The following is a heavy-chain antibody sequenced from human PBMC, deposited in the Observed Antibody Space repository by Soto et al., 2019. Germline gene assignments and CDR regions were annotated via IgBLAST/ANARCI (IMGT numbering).Heavy chain of an antibody. D-gene: IGHD5-18*01. CDR1: GGSISSYY. CDR2: IYYSGST. Sequence: LSLTCTVSGGSISSYYWSWIRQPPGKGLEWIGYIYYSGSTNYNPSLKSRVTISVDTSKNQSSLKLSSVTAADTAVYYCARAGYSYGYYYFDYWGQGTLVTVSS. J-gene: IGHJ4*02. V-gene: IGHV4-59*01. CDR3: ARAGYSYGYYYFDY.